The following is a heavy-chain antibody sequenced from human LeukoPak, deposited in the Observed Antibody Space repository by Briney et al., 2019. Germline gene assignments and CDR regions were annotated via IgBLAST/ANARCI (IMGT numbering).Heavy chain of an antibody. D-gene: IGHD2-21*01. CDR1: GFTFTDFW. Sequence: PGGSLRLSCAASGFTFTDFWMHWVRHAPGGGLVWVSRVKGDEISTLYADSVKGRFTISRDNAKNTLYLQMNSLRADDTAVYYCATGPYSAFEMWGQGTMVTVSS. J-gene: IGHJ3*02. V-gene: IGHV3-74*01. CDR2: VKGDEIST. CDR3: ATGPYSAFEM.